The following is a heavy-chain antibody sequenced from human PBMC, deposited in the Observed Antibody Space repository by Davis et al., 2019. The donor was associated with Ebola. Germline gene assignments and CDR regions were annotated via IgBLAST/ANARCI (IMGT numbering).Heavy chain of an antibody. D-gene: IGHD1-1*01. CDR3: ALLPYRSSWNDGFDF. Sequence: GESLKISCKASAYRFTRYWIGWVRQVPGRGLQWMGIIYPDDSDTIYSPSFQGQITISVDRSISTAYLQWSSLKASDSAIYYCALLPYRSSWNDGFDFWGQGTMVTVSS. CDR1: AYRFTRYW. V-gene: IGHV5-51*01. J-gene: IGHJ3*01. CDR2: IYPDDSDT.